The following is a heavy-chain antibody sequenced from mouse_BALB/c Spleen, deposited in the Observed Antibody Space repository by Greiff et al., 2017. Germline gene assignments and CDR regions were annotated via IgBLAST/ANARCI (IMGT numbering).Heavy chain of an antibody. D-gene: IGHD2-4*01. V-gene: IGHV1-5*01. J-gene: IGHJ4*01. CDR2: IYPGNSDT. Sequence: EVQLQESGTVLARPGASVKMSCKASGYSFTSYWMHWVKQRPGQGLEWIGAIYPGNSDTSYNQKFKGKAKLTAVTSASTAYMELSSLTNEDSAVYYCTRVIYYDYENSAYAMDYWGQGTSVTVSS. CDR3: TRVIYYDYENSAYAMDY. CDR1: GYSFTSYW.